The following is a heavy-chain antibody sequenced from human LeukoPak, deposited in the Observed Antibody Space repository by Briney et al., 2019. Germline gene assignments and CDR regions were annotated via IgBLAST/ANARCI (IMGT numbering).Heavy chain of an antibody. V-gene: IGHV4-39*07. D-gene: IGHD3-3*01. Sequence: PSETLSLTCTVSGGSISSSSDYLGWIGPPPGKGLEWIGSIYYSGSTYYNPFLKSRVTISVDTSKTPFSLKLSSVTAADTAVYYCASCPTIFGVVIRWGEGTLVTVSS. CDR2: IYYSGST. J-gene: IGHJ4*02. CDR1: GGSISSSSDY. CDR3: ASCPTIFGVVIR.